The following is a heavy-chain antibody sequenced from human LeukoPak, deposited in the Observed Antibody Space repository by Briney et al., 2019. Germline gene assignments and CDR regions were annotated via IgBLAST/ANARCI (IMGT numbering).Heavy chain of an antibody. D-gene: IGHD3-22*01. V-gene: IGHV4-61*05. J-gene: IGHJ4*02. Sequence: PSETLSLTCTVSGGFISSSSYYWGWIRQPPGKGLEWIGYIYYSGSTNYNPSLKSRVTISVDTSKNQFSLKLSSVTAADTAVYYCATAMIVVDAYYFDYWGQGTLVTVSS. CDR3: ATAMIVVDAYYFDY. CDR2: IYYSGST. CDR1: GGFISSSSYY.